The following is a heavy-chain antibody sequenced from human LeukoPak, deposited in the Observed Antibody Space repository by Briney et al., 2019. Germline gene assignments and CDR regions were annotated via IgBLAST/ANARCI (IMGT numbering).Heavy chain of an antibody. J-gene: IGHJ4*02. CDR3: ARAHRYYGSGSYFVDY. CDR2: INHSGST. CDR1: GGSFSGYY. D-gene: IGHD3-10*01. V-gene: IGHV4-34*01. Sequence: SETLSLTCAVYGGSFSGYYWSWIRQPPGKGLEWIGEINHSGSTNYNPSLKSRVTISVDTSKNQFSLKLSSVTAADTAVYYCARAHRYYGSGSYFVDYGGQETLVTVPP.